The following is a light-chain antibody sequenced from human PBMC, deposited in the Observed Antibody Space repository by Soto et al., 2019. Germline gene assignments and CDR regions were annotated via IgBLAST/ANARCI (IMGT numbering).Light chain of an antibody. V-gene: IGKV3-11*01. Sequence: IVLTQSPATLSLSSGERATLSCRASQNIGSFLVWYQHKPGQAPRLLIYNASNRAAGIPARFSGSGSGTDVTLTISSLEPEDFAVYYCQQRSDWPLTFGGGTTVEIK. CDR1: QNIGSF. CDR2: NAS. J-gene: IGKJ4*01. CDR3: QQRSDWPLT.